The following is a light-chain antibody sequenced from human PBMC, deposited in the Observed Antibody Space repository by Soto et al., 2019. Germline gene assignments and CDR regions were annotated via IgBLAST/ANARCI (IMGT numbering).Light chain of an antibody. CDR2: KAS. V-gene: IGKV1-5*03. CDR1: QTVINW. Sequence: DIQMTQSPSTLSASVGGRVTITGRSSQTVINWLAWYQQKPGKAPKLLIYKASSLEGGVPSRFSGSGSGTEFTLTISSLQPDDFATYYCHHYNSYPRTFGQGTKVDI. J-gene: IGKJ1*01. CDR3: HHYNSYPRT.